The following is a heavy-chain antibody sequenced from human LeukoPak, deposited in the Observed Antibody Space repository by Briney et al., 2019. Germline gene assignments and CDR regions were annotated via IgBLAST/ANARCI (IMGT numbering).Heavy chain of an antibody. Sequence: SETLSLTCTVAGGSISSYYWSWIRQPPGKGLEWIGYMYYSGSTNYNPPLKSRVTISVDTSKNQFSLKLSSVTAADTAVYYCARGGQQLRYFQHWGQGTLVTVPS. CDR1: GGSISSYY. CDR3: ARGGQQLRYFQH. J-gene: IGHJ1*01. V-gene: IGHV4-59*08. CDR2: MYYSGST. D-gene: IGHD6-13*01.